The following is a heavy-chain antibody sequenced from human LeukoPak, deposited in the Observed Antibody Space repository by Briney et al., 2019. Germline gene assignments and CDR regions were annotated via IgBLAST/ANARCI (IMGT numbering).Heavy chain of an antibody. CDR2: ISSDSNYI. D-gene: IGHD2-2*01. CDR3: ASRYCTSTNCYAFDI. Sequence: GGSLRLSCAASGFTFSSYSMNWVRQAPGKGLEWVSSISSDSNYIFYADSVQGRLTISRDNAENSLFLQMNSLRAEDTAVYYCASRYCTSTNCYAFDIWGQGTMVTVSS. V-gene: IGHV3-21*01. CDR1: GFTFSSYS. J-gene: IGHJ3*02.